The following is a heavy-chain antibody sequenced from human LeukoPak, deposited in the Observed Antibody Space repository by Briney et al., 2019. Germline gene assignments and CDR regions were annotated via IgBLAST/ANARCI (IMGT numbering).Heavy chain of an antibody. CDR3: ARVPRESYSH. J-gene: IGHJ4*02. Sequence: ASVKVSCKASGYTFTSHDINWVRQAAGQGLEWVGYINPNSGNSVYARNFQGRVTLTRSTSINTAYMELTSLRSEDTAVYYCARVPRESYSHWGQGTLVTVSS. CDR2: INPNSGNS. CDR1: GYTFTSHD. V-gene: IGHV1-8*01. D-gene: IGHD1-26*01.